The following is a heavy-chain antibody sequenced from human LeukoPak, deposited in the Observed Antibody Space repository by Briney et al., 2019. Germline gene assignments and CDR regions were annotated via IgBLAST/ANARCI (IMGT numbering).Heavy chain of an antibody. CDR1: GFTFSSYA. D-gene: IGHD2-8*01. CDR3: ARDRMAFDI. CDR2: ISGSGGST. Sequence: GGSRRLSCAASGFTFSSYAISWVRQAPGKGLEWVSAISGSGGSTYYADSVKGRFTISRDNSKNTLYLQMNSLRAEDTAVYYCARDRMAFDIWGQGTMATVSS. J-gene: IGHJ3*02. V-gene: IGHV3-23*01.